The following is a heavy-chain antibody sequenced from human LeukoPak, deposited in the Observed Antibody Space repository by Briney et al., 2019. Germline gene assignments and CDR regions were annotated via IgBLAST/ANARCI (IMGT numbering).Heavy chain of an antibody. CDR3: ARDDNWGFDY. D-gene: IGHD7-27*01. Sequence: GGSLRLSCAASGFAFSDYSMNWVRQAPGRGLEWVANTRGSGSGMGSGNYYAGAVKGRFAISRDSANNSLYLQMNSLRAEDTAFYYCARDDNWGFDYWGQGALVTVSS. V-gene: IGHV3-21*05. CDR2: TRGSGSGMGSGN. J-gene: IGHJ4*02. CDR1: GFAFSDYS.